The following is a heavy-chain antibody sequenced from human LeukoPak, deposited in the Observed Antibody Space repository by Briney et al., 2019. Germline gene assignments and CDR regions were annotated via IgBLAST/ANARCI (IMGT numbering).Heavy chain of an antibody. CDR3: AKDRLTNLNIGNLGYCSGGSCYSGFFDY. V-gene: IGHV3-23*01. Sequence: GGSLRLSCAASGFPLRNYGMSWVRQAPGKGLEWVSAICGSDGSTYYTDSVKGRFTISRDNSRNTLYLQMNSLRAEGTAVYYCAKDRLTNLNIGNLGYCSGGSCYSGFFDYWGQGTLVTVSS. J-gene: IGHJ4*02. CDR1: GFPLRNYG. CDR2: ICGSDGST. D-gene: IGHD2-15*01.